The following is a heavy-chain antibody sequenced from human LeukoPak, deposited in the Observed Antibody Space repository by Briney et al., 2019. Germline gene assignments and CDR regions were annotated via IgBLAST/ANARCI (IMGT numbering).Heavy chain of an antibody. D-gene: IGHD3-22*01. J-gene: IGHJ4*02. Sequence: PGGSLRLSCAASGFTFDDYGMSWVRHAPGKGLEWVSGINWNGGSTGYADSVKGRLTISRDNAKNSLYLQMNSLRAEDTALYYCARADSTGYFLGHFDYWGQGTLVTVSS. CDR1: GFTFDDYG. CDR2: INWNGGST. CDR3: ARADSTGYFLGHFDY. V-gene: IGHV3-20*04.